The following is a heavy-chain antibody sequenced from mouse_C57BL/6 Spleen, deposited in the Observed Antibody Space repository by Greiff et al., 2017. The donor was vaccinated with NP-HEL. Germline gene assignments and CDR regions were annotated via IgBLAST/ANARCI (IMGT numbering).Heavy chain of an antibody. CDR1: GYTFTSYW. Sequence: QVQLQQPGAELVMPGASVKLSCKASGYTFTSYWMHWVKQRPGQGLEWIGEIDPSDSYTNYNKKFKGKSTLTVDKSSSTAYMQLSSLTSEDSAVYYWERRPSYYTTGYYFDYWGQGTTLTVSS. V-gene: IGHV1-69*01. CDR3: ERRPSYYTTGYYFDY. CDR2: IDPSDSYT. J-gene: IGHJ2*01. D-gene: IGHD2-10*01.